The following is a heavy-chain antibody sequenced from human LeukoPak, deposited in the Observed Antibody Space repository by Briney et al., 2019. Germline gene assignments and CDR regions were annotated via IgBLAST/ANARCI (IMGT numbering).Heavy chain of an antibody. CDR1: GFTFGDYA. Sequence: PGGTLRLSCTASGFTFGDYAMSWVRQAPGKGLEWVGFIRSKAYGGTTEYAASVKGRFTISRDDSKSIAYLQMNSLKTEDTAVYYCTSPVWSGYSYFDYWGQGTLVIVSS. CDR3: TSPVWSGYSYFDY. D-gene: IGHD3-3*01. V-gene: IGHV3-49*04. J-gene: IGHJ4*02. CDR2: IRSKAYGGTT.